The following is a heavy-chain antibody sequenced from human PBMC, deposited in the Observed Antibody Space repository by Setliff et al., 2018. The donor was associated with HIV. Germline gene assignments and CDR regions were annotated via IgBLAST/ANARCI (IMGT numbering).Heavy chain of an antibody. D-gene: IGHD2-8*01. J-gene: IGHJ6*02. CDR3: AHGVYQTRLYGMDV. V-gene: IGHV2-5*02. CDR1: GFSLSTSGVG. Sequence: SGPTLVNPTQTLTLTCAFSGFSLSTSGVGVGWIRQPPGKALDWLALIYWDGDKGYSPSLRSRLTITKDTSKNQVVLTMTNMDPVDTATYYCAHGVYQTRLYGMDVWGQGTTVTVSS. CDR2: IYWDGDK.